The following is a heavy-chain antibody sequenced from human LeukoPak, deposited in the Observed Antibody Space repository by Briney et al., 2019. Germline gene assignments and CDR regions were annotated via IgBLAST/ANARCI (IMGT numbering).Heavy chain of an antibody. CDR2: ISYDGSNK. CDR1: GFTFRSYA. J-gene: IGHJ3*02. CDR3: ARESSGWYDDAFDI. D-gene: IGHD6-19*01. V-gene: IGHV3-30*04. Sequence: GRSLRLSCAASGFTFRSYAMHWVRQAPGKGLEWVAVISYDGSNKYYADSVKGRFTISRDNSKNTLYLQMNSLRAEDTAVYYCARESSGWYDDAFDIWGQGTMVTVSS.